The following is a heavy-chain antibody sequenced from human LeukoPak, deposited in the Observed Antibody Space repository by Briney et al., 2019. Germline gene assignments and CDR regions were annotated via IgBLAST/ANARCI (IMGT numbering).Heavy chain of an antibody. D-gene: IGHD1-14*01. CDR3: AKDVRTKRPPPEGFDY. Sequence: GGSLRLSCAASGFTFSGNAMAWVRQAPGKGPEWVSGIGSDGRTHYADSVKGRFTISRDNSKNTVYLQMNSLRVEDTALYYCAKDVRTKRPPPEGFDYWGQGTLVTVSS. J-gene: IGHJ4*02. V-gene: IGHV3-23*01. CDR2: IGSDGRT. CDR1: GFTFSGNA.